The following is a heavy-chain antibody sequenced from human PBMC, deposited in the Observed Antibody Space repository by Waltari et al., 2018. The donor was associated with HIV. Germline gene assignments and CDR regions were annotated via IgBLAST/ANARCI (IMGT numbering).Heavy chain of an antibody. CDR3: ASIAYCGGDCYPRGMDV. CDR2: IYSGGST. CDR1: GFTVSSHY. J-gene: IGHJ6*02. V-gene: IGHV3-66*01. D-gene: IGHD2-21*02. Sequence: EVQLVESGGGLGQPGGSRRLACPARGFTVSSHYMAWVRQAPRKGLEWVSVIYSGGSTYYADSVKGRFTISRDNSKNTLYLQMNSLRAEDTAVYYCASIAYCGGDCYPRGMDVWGQGTTVTVSS.